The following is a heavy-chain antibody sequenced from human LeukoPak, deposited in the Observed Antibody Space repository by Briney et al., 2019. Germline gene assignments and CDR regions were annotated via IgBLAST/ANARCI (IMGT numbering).Heavy chain of an antibody. V-gene: IGHV1-69*04. J-gene: IGHJ4*02. D-gene: IGHD3-10*01. Sequence: GASVKVSCKASGGTFSSYAISWVRQAPGQGLEWMGRIIPILGIANYAQKFQGRVTITADKSTSTAYMELSSLRSEDTAVYYCVTVGGGGGVYWGQGTLVTASS. CDR2: IIPILGIA. CDR3: VTVGGGGGVY. CDR1: GGTFSSYA.